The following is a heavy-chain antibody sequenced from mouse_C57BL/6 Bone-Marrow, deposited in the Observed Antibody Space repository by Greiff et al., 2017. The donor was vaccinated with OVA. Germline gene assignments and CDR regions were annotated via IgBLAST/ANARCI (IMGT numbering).Heavy chain of an antibody. CDR2: IYPGSGNT. CDR1: GYSFTSYY. D-gene: IGHD1-1*01. CDR3: ARLYYGSYYAMDY. Sequence: QVQLQQSGPELVKPGASVKISCKASGYSFTSYYIHWVKQRPGQGLEWIGWIYPGSGNTKYNEKFKGKATLTADTSSSTAYMQLSSLTSEDSAVYYCARLYYGSYYAMDYWGQGTSVTVSS. V-gene: IGHV1-66*01. J-gene: IGHJ4*01.